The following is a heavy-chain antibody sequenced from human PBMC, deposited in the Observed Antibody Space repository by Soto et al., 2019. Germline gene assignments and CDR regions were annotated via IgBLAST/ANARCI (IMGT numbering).Heavy chain of an antibody. Sequence: QVQLQESGPGLVKPSETLSLTCTVSGGSVSSGRFYWSWIRQPPGKGLEWIGYIYYSGSTKYNPSLRSRVTISVDTSNIQFSLKLTSVTAADTAVYYCARSGSGSGWLGGQGTLVTVSS. CDR1: GGSVSSGRFY. CDR3: ARSGSGSGWL. CDR2: IYYSGST. V-gene: IGHV4-61*01. D-gene: IGHD6-19*01. J-gene: IGHJ4*02.